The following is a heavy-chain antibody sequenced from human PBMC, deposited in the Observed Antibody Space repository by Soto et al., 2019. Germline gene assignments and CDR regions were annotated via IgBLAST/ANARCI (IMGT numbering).Heavy chain of an antibody. CDR3: AREYDSSGYSYYYYVMDV. V-gene: IGHV1-18*01. CDR2: ISAYNGNT. D-gene: IGHD3-22*01. Sequence: ASVKVSCKASGYTFTSYGISWVRQAPGQGLEWMGWISAYNGNTNYAQKLQGRVTMTTDTSTSTAYMELRSLRSDDTAVYYCAREYDSSGYSYYYYVMDVRGQGTTVTVSS. J-gene: IGHJ6*02. CDR1: GYTFTSYG.